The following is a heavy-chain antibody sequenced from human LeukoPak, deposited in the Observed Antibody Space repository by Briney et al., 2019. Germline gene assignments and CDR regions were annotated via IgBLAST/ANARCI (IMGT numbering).Heavy chain of an antibody. CDR3: ARQRTYYDFWSGDYYYYGMDV. CDR2: INHSGST. D-gene: IGHD3-3*01. Sequence: SETLSLTCAVYSGSFSGFYWTWIRQPPGKGLEWIGQINHSGSTNYNPSLKSRVTISVDTSKNQFSLKLSSVTAADTAVYYCARQRTYYDFWSGDYYYYGMDVWGQGTTVTVSS. CDR1: SGSFSGFY. V-gene: IGHV4-34*01. J-gene: IGHJ6*02.